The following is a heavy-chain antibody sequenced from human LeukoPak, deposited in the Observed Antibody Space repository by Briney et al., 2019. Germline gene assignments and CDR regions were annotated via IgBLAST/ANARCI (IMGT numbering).Heavy chain of an antibody. CDR2: IYSSGSP. Sequence: GGSLRLSCAASGFSVRSSYMSWVRQAPGKGLEWVSVIYSSGSPDYADSAKGRFTISTDNSKNTLYLQMNSLRVEDTAVYYCVRDGADNSGYYFGSLWGQGTVVTVSS. J-gene: IGHJ3*01. D-gene: IGHD3-22*01. CDR3: VRDGADNSGYYFGSL. V-gene: IGHV3-53*01. CDR1: GFSVRSSY.